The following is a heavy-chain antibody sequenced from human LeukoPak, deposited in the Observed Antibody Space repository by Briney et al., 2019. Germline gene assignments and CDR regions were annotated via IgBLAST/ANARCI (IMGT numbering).Heavy chain of an antibody. CDR1: GFTFSSYA. V-gene: IGHV3-23*01. CDR3: AKERLSKSSGASYFDY. CDR2: ISGSGGST. Sequence: GGSLRLSCAASGFTFSSYAMRWVRQAPGKGLEWVSAISGSGGSTYYADSVKGRFTISRDNSKNRLYLQMNSLRAEDTAVYYCAKERLSKSSGASYFDYWGQGTLVTVSS. J-gene: IGHJ4*02. D-gene: IGHD6-25*01.